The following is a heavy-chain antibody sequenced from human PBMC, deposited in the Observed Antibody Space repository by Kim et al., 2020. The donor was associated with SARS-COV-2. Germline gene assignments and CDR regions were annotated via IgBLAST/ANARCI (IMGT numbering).Heavy chain of an antibody. V-gene: IGHV3-23*01. J-gene: IGHJ4*02. CDR1: GFTFNTYI. CDR3: VKGETLPGFNPPFYFAY. Sequence: GGSLRLSCVASGFTFNTYIMSWVRQAPGQGLEWVSGITPSGSGTYYLDSVRGRFTISRDNSKNTLHLQMNTLRAEDTAMYFCVKGETLPGFNPPFYFAYWGQGALVTVSS. CDR2: ITPSGSGT. D-gene: IGHD1-26*01.